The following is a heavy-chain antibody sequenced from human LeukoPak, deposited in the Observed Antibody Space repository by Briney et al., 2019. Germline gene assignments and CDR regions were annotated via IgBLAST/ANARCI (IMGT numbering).Heavy chain of an antibody. CDR3: ARDLHDYGDYGIDY. D-gene: IGHD4-17*01. V-gene: IGHV3-48*04. CDR2: ISSSGSTI. Sequence: PGGSLRLSCVASGFPFSSYWMTWVRQAPGKGLEWVSYISSSGSTIYYADSVKGRFTISRDNAKNSLYLQMNSLRAEDTAVYYCARDLHDYGDYGIDYWGQGTLVTVSS. CDR1: GFPFSSYW. J-gene: IGHJ4*02.